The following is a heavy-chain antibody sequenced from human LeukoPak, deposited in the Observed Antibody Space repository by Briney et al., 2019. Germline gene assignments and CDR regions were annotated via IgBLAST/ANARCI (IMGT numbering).Heavy chain of an antibody. Sequence: SETLSLTCTVSGGSLNTPNYYWGWVRQPPGKGLEWIGNIFYRGGTYYSPSLKSRVTISLDMSRNEFSLKLSSVTAADTAVYYCARDFNLVFWINWGQGTLVTVPS. CDR3: ARDFNLVFWIN. J-gene: IGHJ4*02. CDR2: IFYRGGT. V-gene: IGHV4-39*07. D-gene: IGHD3-3*01. CDR1: GGSLNTPNYY.